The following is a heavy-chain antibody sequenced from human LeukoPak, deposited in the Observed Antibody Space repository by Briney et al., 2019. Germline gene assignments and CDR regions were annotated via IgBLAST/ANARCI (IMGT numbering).Heavy chain of an antibody. CDR1: GYTFTSYY. Sequence: ASVKVSCKASGYTFTSYYMHWVRQAPGQGLEWMGIINPSGGSTSYAQKFQGRVTMTRDTSTSTDYMELSSLRSEGPDVYYCAREWRVRSRGEGYYYHMDVWGKGTPGTVSS. D-gene: IGHD1-1*01. J-gene: IGHJ6*03. CDR2: INPSGGST. CDR3: AREWRVRSRGEGYYYHMDV. V-gene: IGHV1-46*01.